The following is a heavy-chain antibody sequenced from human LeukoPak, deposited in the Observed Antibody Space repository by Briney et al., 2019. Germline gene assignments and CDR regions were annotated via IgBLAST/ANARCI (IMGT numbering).Heavy chain of an antibody. CDR3: ARDKTGGYDFDY. D-gene: IGHD6-25*01. Sequence: GGSLRLSCAASGFTVSSNYMSWVRQAPGKGLEWVSAIYSGGSTYYADSVKGRFTISRDNSKNTLYLQMNSLRAEDTAVYYCARDKTGGYDFDYWGQGTLVTVSS. J-gene: IGHJ4*02. CDR2: IYSGGST. CDR1: GFTVSSNY. V-gene: IGHV3-66*01.